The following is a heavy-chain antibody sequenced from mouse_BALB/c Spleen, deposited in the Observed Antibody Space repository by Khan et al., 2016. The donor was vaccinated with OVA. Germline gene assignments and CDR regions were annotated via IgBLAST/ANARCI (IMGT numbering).Heavy chain of an antibody. J-gene: IGHJ2*01. V-gene: IGHV3-2*02. Sequence: VQLQESGPGLVKPSQSLSLTCTVTGYSITSDYAWNWIRQFPGNKLEWMGYISYSGNTKYNPSLKSRISVTRDKSKNQFFLQLNSVTTEDTATYYCARVYGGDFDYWGQSTTLPVSS. D-gene: IGHD2-10*02. CDR2: ISYSGNT. CDR1: GYSITSDYA. CDR3: ARVYGGDFDY.